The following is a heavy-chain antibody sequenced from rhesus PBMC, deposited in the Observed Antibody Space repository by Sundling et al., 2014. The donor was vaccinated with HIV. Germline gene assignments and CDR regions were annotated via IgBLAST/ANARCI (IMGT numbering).Heavy chain of an antibody. D-gene: IGHD3-28*01. Sequence: EVQVVESGGGLAQPGGSLRLSCVASGFTFSDYYMHWVRQPQGKGLEWVGLIGVKPDSYTTEYAAAVKGRFTISRDDSKNTLYLQMSSLKTEDTAVYYCTKDGGYYSVDYWGRGSPWSTVSS. CDR3: TKDGGYYSVDY. CDR2: IGVKPDSYTT. J-gene: IGHJ4*01. V-gene: IGHV3-13*01. CDR1: GFTFSDYY.